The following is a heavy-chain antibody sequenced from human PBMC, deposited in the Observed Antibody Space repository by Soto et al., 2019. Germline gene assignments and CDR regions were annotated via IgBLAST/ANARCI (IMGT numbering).Heavy chain of an antibody. CDR3: ARAYSNSWYNFDY. CDR1: GFTFRSFA. CDR2: TSYDGSNK. J-gene: IGHJ4*02. D-gene: IGHD6-13*01. Sequence: GGSLRLSCEASGFTFRSFALHWVRQAPGKGLEWVAVTSYDGSNKNYADSVKGRFTISRDNSKNTLYLQMNSLRTEDTAVYYCARAYSNSWYNFDYWGQGTLVTVSS. V-gene: IGHV3-30-3*01.